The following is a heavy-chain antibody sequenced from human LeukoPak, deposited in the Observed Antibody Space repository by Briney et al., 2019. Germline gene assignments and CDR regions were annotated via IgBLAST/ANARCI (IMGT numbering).Heavy chain of an antibody. D-gene: IGHD4-11*01. CDR1: GGSVSSGTYY. Sequence: SETLSLTCTVSGGSVSSGTYYWTWIRQPAGKGLEWIGRIYISGSTNFDPSLKSRVSILDTSQNQFSLKLSSVTAADTAVYYCARHWYSNYYMDVWGKGTTVTVSS. V-gene: IGHV4-61*02. CDR2: IYISGST. CDR3: ARHWYSNYYMDV. J-gene: IGHJ6*03.